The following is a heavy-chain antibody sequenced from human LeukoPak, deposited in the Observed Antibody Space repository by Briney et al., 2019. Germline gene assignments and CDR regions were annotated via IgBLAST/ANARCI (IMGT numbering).Heavy chain of an antibody. CDR1: GGSFSGYY. CDR2: INHSGST. CDR3: ARGPASSGLGRFDP. V-gene: IGHV4-34*01. J-gene: IGHJ5*02. D-gene: IGHD3-22*01. Sequence: SETLSLTCAVYGGSFSGYYWSWIRQPPGKGLEWIGEINHSGSTNYNPSLKSRVTISVDTSKNQFSLKLSSVTAADTAVYYCARGPASSGLGRFDPWGQGTLVTVSS.